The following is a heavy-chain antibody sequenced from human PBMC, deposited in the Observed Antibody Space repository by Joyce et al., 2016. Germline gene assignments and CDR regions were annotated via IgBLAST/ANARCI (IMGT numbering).Heavy chain of an antibody. D-gene: IGHD5-18*01. CDR2: ISPTSGTI. Sequence: EVQLVESRGGLVQPGGSLRLSCAASGFTFSNSDMTWVRQAAGKVLEWVSSISPTSGTIFYADSVKGRFTVSRDNAKNSLYLQMNTLRDEDTAVYYCARDSSRGYAYWGQGTLVTVSS. J-gene: IGHJ4*02. CDR3: ARDSSRGYAY. V-gene: IGHV3-48*02. CDR1: GFTFSNSD.